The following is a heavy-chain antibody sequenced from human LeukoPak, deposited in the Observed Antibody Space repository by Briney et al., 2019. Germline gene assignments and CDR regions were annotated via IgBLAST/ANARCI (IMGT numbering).Heavy chain of an antibody. D-gene: IGHD3-10*01. Sequence: PSETRSLTCTVAGGSISNYYWTWIRQSPGKGLEWIGYSGSTNYNPALKSRVTISVDTSKNQFSLRLSSVTAADTAVYYCARTSRHYYGSGSNLTPWPAGMDVWGQGTTVSVSS. CDR3: ARTSRHYYGSGSNLTPWPAGMDV. J-gene: IGHJ6*02. V-gene: IGHV4-59*01. CDR1: GGSISNYY. CDR2: SGST.